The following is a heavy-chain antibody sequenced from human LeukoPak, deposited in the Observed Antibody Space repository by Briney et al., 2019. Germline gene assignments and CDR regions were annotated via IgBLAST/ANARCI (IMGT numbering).Heavy chain of an antibody. Sequence: GGSLRLSCAASGFTFSSYAMHWVRQAPGKGLEWVAVISYDGSNKYYADSVKGRFTISRDNPKNSLYLQMNSLRAEDTAVYYCARAGPVVPAARSYYYYGMDVWGQGTTVTVSS. CDR2: ISYDGSNK. D-gene: IGHD2-2*01. CDR3: ARAGPVVPAARSYYYYGMDV. CDR1: GFTFSSYA. J-gene: IGHJ6*02. V-gene: IGHV3-30-3*01.